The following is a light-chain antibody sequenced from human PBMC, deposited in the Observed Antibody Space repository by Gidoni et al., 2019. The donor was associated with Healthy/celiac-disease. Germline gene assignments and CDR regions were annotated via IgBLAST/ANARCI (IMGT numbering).Light chain of an antibody. CDR2: KAS. CDR1: QSISSW. Sequence: DIQMTQSPSTLSTSVGDRVTITCRASQSISSWLAWYQQKPGKAPKLLIYKASSLESGVPSRFSGSGSGTEFTLTISSLQPDDFATYYCQQSNSYSPLTFGGGTKVEI. CDR3: QQSNSYSPLT. V-gene: IGKV1-5*03. J-gene: IGKJ4*01.